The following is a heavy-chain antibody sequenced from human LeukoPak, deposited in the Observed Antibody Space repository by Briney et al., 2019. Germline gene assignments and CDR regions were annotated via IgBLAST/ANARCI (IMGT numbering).Heavy chain of an antibody. CDR1: GFTFSSYW. Sequence: PGGSLRLSCAASGFTFSSYWMHWVRQAPGKGLVWVSRIISDGSSTSYADSVKGRFTISRDNARNTLYLQMNSLRAEDTAVYYCARDRIAVAGRAFDYWGQGTLVTVSS. J-gene: IGHJ4*02. CDR3: ARDRIAVAGRAFDY. CDR2: IISDGSST. D-gene: IGHD6-19*01. V-gene: IGHV3-74*01.